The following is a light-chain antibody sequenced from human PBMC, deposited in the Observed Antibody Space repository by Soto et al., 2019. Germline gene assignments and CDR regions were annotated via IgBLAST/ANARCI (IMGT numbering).Light chain of an antibody. J-gene: IGKJ2*01. CDR1: QSISSY. V-gene: IGKV1-39*01. Sequence: DIQMTQSPSSLSASVGDRVTITCRASQSISSYLNWYQQKLGKAPRLLIYAASSLQSGVPSMFSGSGAGTDFTLTISSLQPEDVATYYCQQSYSTPYTFGQGTKLEIK. CDR3: QQSYSTPYT. CDR2: AAS.